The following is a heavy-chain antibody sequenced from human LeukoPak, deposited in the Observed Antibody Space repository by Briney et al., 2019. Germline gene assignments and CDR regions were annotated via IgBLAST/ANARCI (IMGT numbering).Heavy chain of an antibody. J-gene: IGHJ4*02. CDR3: ASEPFGTYYGFDY. D-gene: IGHD1-26*01. CDR2: IVVGSGNT. CDR1: GFIFTSSA. V-gene: IGHV1-58*01. Sequence: SVKVSCKASGFIFTSSAVQWVRQARGQRLEWIGWIVVGSGNTNYAQKFQERVTITRDMSTSTAYMELSSLSSEDTAVYYCASEPFGTYYGFDYWGQGTLVTVSS.